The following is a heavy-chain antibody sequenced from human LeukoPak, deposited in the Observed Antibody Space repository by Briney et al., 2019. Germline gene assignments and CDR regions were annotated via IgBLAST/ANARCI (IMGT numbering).Heavy chain of an antibody. Sequence: GGSLRLSCAASGLTFSIYAMSWVRQAPGKGLEWVSTITDSGGSTHYADSVKGRFTISRDNSKNTLYLQMNSLRAEDTAVYYCAKDLTMVRGVYFDYWGQGTLVTVSS. V-gene: IGHV3-23*01. D-gene: IGHD3-10*01. CDR2: ITDSGGST. J-gene: IGHJ4*02. CDR3: AKDLTMVRGVYFDY. CDR1: GLTFSIYA.